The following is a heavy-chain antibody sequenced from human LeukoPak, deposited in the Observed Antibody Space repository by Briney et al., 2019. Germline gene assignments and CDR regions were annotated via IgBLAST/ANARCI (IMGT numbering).Heavy chain of an antibody. CDR3: AREDEFRAFDI. CDR2: IYSGGST. J-gene: IGHJ3*02. Sequence: GGSLRLSCAASGFTVSSNYMSWVRQAPGKGLEWVSVIYSGGSTYYADSVKGRFTISRDNSKNTLYLQMNSLRAEDTAVYYCAREDEFRAFDIWGQGTMVTVSS. D-gene: IGHD3-10*01. V-gene: IGHV3-53*01. CDR1: GFTVSSNY.